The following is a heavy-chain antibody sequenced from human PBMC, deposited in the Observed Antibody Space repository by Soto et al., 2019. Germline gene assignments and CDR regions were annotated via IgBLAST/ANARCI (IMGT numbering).Heavy chain of an antibody. CDR2: IDPRDSYS. V-gene: IGHV5-10-1*01. J-gene: IGHJ3*01. D-gene: IGHD1-26*01. CDR3: ARHVGIEIAAKVAFDL. Sequence: GESLKISCKSSGYSFTAYYITWVRQMPGKGLEWMGKIDPRDSYSNYSPSFRGHVTISVDKSISTAYLQWSRLKASDTAIYYCARHVGIEIAAKVAFDLWGQGTLVTVSS. CDR1: GYSFTAYY.